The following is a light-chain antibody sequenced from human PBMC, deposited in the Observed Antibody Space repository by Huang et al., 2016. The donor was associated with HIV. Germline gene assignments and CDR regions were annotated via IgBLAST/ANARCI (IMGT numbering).Light chain of an antibody. CDR2: GAS. CDR1: ESVRTD. Sequence: EIVMTQSPAPLSVSPGESATLACRASESVRTDLAWYQQKPGQAPRLLIYGASTRATGIPARFSGSGSGTEFTLTISSLQSEDFAVYYCQQYNNWPLTFGGGTKVEIK. J-gene: IGKJ4*02. CDR3: QQYNNWPLT. V-gene: IGKV3-15*01.